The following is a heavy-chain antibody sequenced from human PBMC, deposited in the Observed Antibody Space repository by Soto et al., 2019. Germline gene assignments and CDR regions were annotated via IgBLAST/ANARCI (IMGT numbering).Heavy chain of an antibody. Sequence: GGSLRLSCAASGFTFSSYGMNWVRQAPGKGLEWVSTISGSGGSTYYADSVKGRFTISRDNSKNTLYLQMNSLRGEDTAVYYCAKNPAGSSLPLDYWGQGTLVTVSS. D-gene: IGHD6-13*01. CDR2: ISGSGGST. J-gene: IGHJ4*02. V-gene: IGHV3-23*01. CDR3: AKNPAGSSLPLDY. CDR1: GFTFSSYG.